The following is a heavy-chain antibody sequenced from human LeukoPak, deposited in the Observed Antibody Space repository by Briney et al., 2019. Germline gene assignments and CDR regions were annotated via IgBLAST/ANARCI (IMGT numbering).Heavy chain of an antibody. CDR3: TRDSGTTGEVKFDP. CDR1: GGSISSYY. D-gene: IGHD3-10*01. V-gene: IGHV4-4*07. J-gene: IGHJ5*02. CDR2: IYSSGTI. Sequence: PSETLSLTCSVSGGSISSYYWSWIRQPAGKGLEWIGRIYSSGTITYNPSLQSRATMPVDTSKNEFSLKMSSVTAADTAVYYCTRDSGTTGEVKFDPWGQGTLVAVSS.